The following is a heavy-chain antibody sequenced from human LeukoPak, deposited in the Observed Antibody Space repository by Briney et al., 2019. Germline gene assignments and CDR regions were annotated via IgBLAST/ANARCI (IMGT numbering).Heavy chain of an antibody. CDR2: IYYSGST. CDR1: GGSISSHY. D-gene: IGHD6-6*01. CDR3: ARGGRIAALNWFYP. Sequence: SETLSLTRTVSGGSISSHYWSWIRQPPGKGLEWIGYIYYSGSTNYNPSLKSRVTMSVDTSKNQFSLKLSSVTAADTAVYYCARGGRIAALNWFYPWGQGTLVTVSS. J-gene: IGHJ5*02. V-gene: IGHV4-59*11.